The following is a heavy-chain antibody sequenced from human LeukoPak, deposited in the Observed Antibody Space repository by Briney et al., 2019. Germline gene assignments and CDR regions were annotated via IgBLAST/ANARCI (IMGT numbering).Heavy chain of an antibody. J-gene: IGHJ6*02. CDR1: GYSLTSFD. Sequence: AASVKVSCKASGYSLTSFDINGVRQGSGQGLEWMGWMNPRRGNPGYAPTFQGRVTITRDTSIDTAFMELSSLRPDDTAVYYCARGGSSSSYYNNYGMDVWGQGTTITVSS. V-gene: IGHV1-8*01. CDR3: ARGGSSSSYYNNYGMDV. CDR2: MNPRRGNP. D-gene: IGHD6-13*01.